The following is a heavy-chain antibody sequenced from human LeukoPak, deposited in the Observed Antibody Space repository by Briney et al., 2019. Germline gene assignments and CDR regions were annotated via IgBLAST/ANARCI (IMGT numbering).Heavy chain of an antibody. CDR1: GGTFSSYA. V-gene: IGHV1-46*01. D-gene: IGHD2-15*01. CDR3: ASNGVGVYYFDY. Sequence: ASVKVSCRASGGTFSSYAIGWVRQAPGQGLEWMGIINPSGGSTSYAQKFQGRVTMTRDTSTSTVYMELSSLRSEDTAVYYCASNGVGVYYFDYWGQGTLVTVSS. J-gene: IGHJ4*02. CDR2: INPSGGST.